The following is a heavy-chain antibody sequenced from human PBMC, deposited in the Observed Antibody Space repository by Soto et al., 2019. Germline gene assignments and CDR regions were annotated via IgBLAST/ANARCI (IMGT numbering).Heavy chain of an antibody. CDR2: ISGDGRSI. D-gene: IGHD3-16*01. Sequence: PGGSLRLSCAVSGFTFSGYWMHWVRQAPGKGLVWVSRISGDGRSISYADSVKGRFTISRDHAKNTVYLQMNSLGPDDTAVYYFARVALGDLAHWAQGTLVTVSS. CDR3: ARVALGDLAH. V-gene: IGHV3-74*01. CDR1: GFTFSGYW. J-gene: IGHJ4*02.